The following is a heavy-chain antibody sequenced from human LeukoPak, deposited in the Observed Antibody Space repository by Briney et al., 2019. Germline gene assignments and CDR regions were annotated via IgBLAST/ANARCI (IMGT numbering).Heavy chain of an antibody. Sequence: GGSLRLSCAASGFTLSSYWMSWVRQAPGKGLEWVANIKQDGSEMYYVDSVKGRFTISRDNAKNSLYLRMNSLRAEDTAVYYCARPFSGSLYYIDYWGQGTLVTVSS. CDR2: IKQDGSEM. V-gene: IGHV3-7*01. CDR1: GFTLSSYW. J-gene: IGHJ4*02. D-gene: IGHD1-26*01. CDR3: ARPFSGSLYYIDY.